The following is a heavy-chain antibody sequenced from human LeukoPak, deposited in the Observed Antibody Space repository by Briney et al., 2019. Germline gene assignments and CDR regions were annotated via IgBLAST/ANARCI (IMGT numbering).Heavy chain of an antibody. CDR2: INHSGST. Sequence: SETLSLTCAVYGGSFSGYYWSWIRQPPGKGLEWIGEINHSGSTNYNPSLKSRVTISVDTSKNQFSLKLSSVTAADTAVYYCARGPPGSNCAWFDPWGQGTLVTVSS. D-gene: IGHD4-11*01. CDR1: GGSFSGYY. CDR3: ARGPPGSNCAWFDP. J-gene: IGHJ5*02. V-gene: IGHV4-34*01.